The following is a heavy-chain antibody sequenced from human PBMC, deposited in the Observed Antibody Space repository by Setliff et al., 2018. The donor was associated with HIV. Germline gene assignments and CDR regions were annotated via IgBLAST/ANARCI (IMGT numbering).Heavy chain of an antibody. CDR3: ASAPLTTVTTGPRYYLDS. D-gene: IGHD4-17*01. Sequence: ASVKVSCKAAGYTLTNCHMNWVRQAPGQGLEWMGVINPSGGITTSAQKFLGRVTMTKDTSTSTVYMEVSNLKSEDTAVYYCASAPLTTVTTGPRYYLDSWGQGTLVTVSS. J-gene: IGHJ4*02. V-gene: IGHV1-46*01. CDR2: INPSGGIT. CDR1: GYTLTNCH.